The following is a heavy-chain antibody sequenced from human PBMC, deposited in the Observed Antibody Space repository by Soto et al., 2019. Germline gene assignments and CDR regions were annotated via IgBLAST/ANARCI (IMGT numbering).Heavy chain of an antibody. D-gene: IGHD5-12*01. V-gene: IGHV4-31*03. Sequence: QVQLQESGPGLVKPSQTLSLTCTVSGGSISSGGYYWSWIRQHPGKGLEWIGYIYYSGSSYYNPSLKSRVTISVDTSKNQFSLKLSSVTAADTAVYYCARAVAAPTINWAFDYWGQGTLVTVSS. CDR2: IYYSGSS. CDR1: GGSISSGGYY. J-gene: IGHJ4*02. CDR3: ARAVAAPTINWAFDY.